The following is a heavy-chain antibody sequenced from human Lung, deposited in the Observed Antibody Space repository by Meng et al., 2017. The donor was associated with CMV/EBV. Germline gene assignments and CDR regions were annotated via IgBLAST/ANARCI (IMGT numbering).Heavy chain of an antibody. CDR2: IYSGGGST. V-gene: IGHV3-23*03. CDR1: GFTFSSYA. Sequence: GEXXKISCEASGFTFSSYAMSWARQAPGKGLEWVSVIYSGGGSTYYADSAKGRFAISRDNSKNTLNLQMNSLRAEDTAIYYCAKASLSYYSDSSAYYFFDFWXQGTLVTVSS. CDR3: AKASLSYYSDSSAYYFFDF. J-gene: IGHJ4*02. D-gene: IGHD3-22*01.